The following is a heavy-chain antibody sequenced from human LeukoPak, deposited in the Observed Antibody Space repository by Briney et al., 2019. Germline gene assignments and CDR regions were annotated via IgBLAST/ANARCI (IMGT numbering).Heavy chain of an antibody. J-gene: IGHJ4*02. CDR2: MYLSGTT. Sequence: SGTLSLTCTVSGDSINSLDLWSWVRQPPGKGLEWIGEMYLSGTTHSNPSVKSRVTISIGKSKNQFFLNLSSVTAADTAVYYCAGLVGRYSSGLYYYYFDYWGQGTLVTVSS. CDR3: AGLVGRYSSGLYYYYFDY. V-gene: IGHV4-4*02. D-gene: IGHD3-22*01. CDR1: GDSINSLDL.